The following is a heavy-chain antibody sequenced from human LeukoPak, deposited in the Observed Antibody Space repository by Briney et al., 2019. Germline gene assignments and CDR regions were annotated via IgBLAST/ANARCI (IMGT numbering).Heavy chain of an antibody. CDR2: IYSDGRT. Sequence: GGSLRLSCAASGFTVSNKYMTWVRQAPGKGLEWVSLIYSDGRTYYADSVKGRCTISRDNSKNTLYLQMNSLRVEDTAVYYCARGLFLSGYLDAFDIWGQGTVITVSS. CDR1: GFTVSNKY. J-gene: IGHJ3*02. V-gene: IGHV3-53*01. CDR3: ARGLFLSGYLDAFDI. D-gene: IGHD3-22*01.